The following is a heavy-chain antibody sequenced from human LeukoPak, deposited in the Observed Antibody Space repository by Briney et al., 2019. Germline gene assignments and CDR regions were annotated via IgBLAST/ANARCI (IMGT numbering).Heavy chain of an antibody. D-gene: IGHD3-22*01. CDR3: AREGAPSYDSSGCYGFDY. J-gene: IGHJ4*02. CDR1: GGTFSSYA. CDR2: VIPIFGTA. Sequence: GASVKVSCKGSGGTFSSYAISWVGQAPGQGLELMGGVIPIFGTAHYAQKFQGRVTTTADESTSTAYMELSSLRSEDTAVYYCAREGAPSYDSSGCYGFDYWGQGTLVTVSS. V-gene: IGHV1-69*13.